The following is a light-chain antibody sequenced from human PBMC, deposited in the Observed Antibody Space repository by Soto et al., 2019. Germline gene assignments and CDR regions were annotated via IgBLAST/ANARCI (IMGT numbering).Light chain of an antibody. V-gene: IGKV3-15*01. CDR3: QQYNNWPPIT. CDR1: QSVSSN. Sequence: EIVMTQSPATLSVSPGDSAPLSCRASQSVSSNLAWYQQKPGQAPRLLIYGASTRATGIPARFSGSGSGTEFTLTISSLQSEDLAVYYCQQYNNWPPITFGQGTRLEN. J-gene: IGKJ5*01. CDR2: GAS.